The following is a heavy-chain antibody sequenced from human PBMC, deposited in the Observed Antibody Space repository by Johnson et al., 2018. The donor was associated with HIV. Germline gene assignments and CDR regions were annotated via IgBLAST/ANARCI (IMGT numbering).Heavy chain of an antibody. V-gene: IGHV3-20*04. CDR1: GFTFDDYG. Sequence: VQLVESGGGVVRPGGSLSLSCAASGFTFDDYGMSWVRQAPGKGLEWVSGINWNGGRTGYADSVKGRFTISRDNAKNSLYLQMNSLRPEDTALYYCARATYYYDTSGYLTRPRAFDMWGQGTMVTVSS. CDR2: INWNGGRT. J-gene: IGHJ3*02. CDR3: ARATYYYDTSGYLTRPRAFDM. D-gene: IGHD3-22*01.